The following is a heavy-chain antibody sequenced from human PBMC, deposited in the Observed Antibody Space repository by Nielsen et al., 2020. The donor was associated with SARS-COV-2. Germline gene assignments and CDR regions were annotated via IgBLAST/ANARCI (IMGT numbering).Heavy chain of an antibody. CDR2: ITSSGYYA. Sequence: GESLKISCAVSGFTFSSYAMNWVRQAPGKGLEWVSSITSSGYYANYADSMNGRFTISRDNAKNSLYLQMNSLRAEDTALYHCARGYCSSTSCYARIAADYYGMDVWGQGTTVTVSS. CDR3: ARGYCSSTSCYARIAADYYGMDV. J-gene: IGHJ6*02. V-gene: IGHV3-21*04. D-gene: IGHD2-2*01. CDR1: GFTFSSYA.